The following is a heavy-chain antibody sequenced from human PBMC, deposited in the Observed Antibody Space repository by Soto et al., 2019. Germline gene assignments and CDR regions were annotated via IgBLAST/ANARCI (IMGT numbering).Heavy chain of an antibody. CDR1: GFTFSDHY. CDR2: TRNKANSYTT. CDR3: ASVSRLGIDAFDI. V-gene: IGHV3-72*01. Sequence: GGSLRLSCAASGFTFSDHYMDWVRQAPGKGLEWVGRTRNKANSYTTEYAASVKGRFTISRDDSKNSLYLQMNSLKTEDTAVYYCASVSRLGIDAFDIWGQGTMVTVSS. J-gene: IGHJ3*02. D-gene: IGHD7-27*01.